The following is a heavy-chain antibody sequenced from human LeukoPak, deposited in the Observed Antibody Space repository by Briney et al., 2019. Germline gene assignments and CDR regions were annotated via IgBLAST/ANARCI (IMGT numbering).Heavy chain of an antibody. J-gene: IGHJ4*02. CDR2: IYTSGST. CDR3: ARDRGGVPAAKGAYYCDY. CDR1: GGSISSYY. V-gene: IGHV4-4*07. D-gene: IGHD2-2*01. Sequence: PSETLSLTCTVSGGSISSYYWSWIRQPAGKGLEWIGRIYTSGSTNYNPSLKSRVTMSVDTSKNQFSLKLSSVTAADTAVYYCARDRGGVPAAKGAYYCDYWGQGTLVTVSS.